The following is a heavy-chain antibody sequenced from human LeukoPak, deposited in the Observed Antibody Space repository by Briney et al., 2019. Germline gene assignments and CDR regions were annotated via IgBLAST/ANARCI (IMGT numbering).Heavy chain of an antibody. CDR1: GYTFTGYY. V-gene: IGHV1-18*04. CDR2: INVYNDDT. CDR3: ARTSGYGSSWHSY. Sequence: ASVKVSCKASGYTFTGYYMHWVRQAPGQGLEWMGWINVYNDDTKYAQQHQGRVTVTTDTSTSTAYMELRSLRSDDTAVYYCARTSGYGSSWHSYWGQGTLVTVSS. D-gene: IGHD6-13*01. J-gene: IGHJ4*02.